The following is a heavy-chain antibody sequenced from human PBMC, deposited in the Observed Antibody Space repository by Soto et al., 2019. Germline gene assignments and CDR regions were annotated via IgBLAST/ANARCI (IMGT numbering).Heavy chain of an antibody. CDR2: ISGSGGST. Sequence: PGGSLRLSCAASGFTFSSYAMSWVRQAPGKGLEWVSAISGSGGSTYYADSVKGRFTISRDNFKNTLYLQMNSLRAEDTAVYYCAKVVRSTPGYYFDYWGQGTLVTVSS. D-gene: IGHD2-15*01. V-gene: IGHV3-23*01. J-gene: IGHJ4*02. CDR1: GFTFSSYA. CDR3: AKVVRSTPGYYFDY.